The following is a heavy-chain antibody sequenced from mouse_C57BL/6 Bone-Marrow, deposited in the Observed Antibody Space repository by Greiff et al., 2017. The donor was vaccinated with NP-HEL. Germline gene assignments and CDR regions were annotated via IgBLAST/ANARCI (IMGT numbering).Heavy chain of an antibody. D-gene: IGHD2-3*01. J-gene: IGHJ3*01. Sequence: VHLVESGAELARPGASVKLSCKASGYTFTSYGISWVKQRTGQGLEWIGEIYPRSGNTYYNEKFKGKATLTADKSSSTAYMELRSLTSEDSAVYFCARGGDGYPSWFAYWGQGTLVTVSA. V-gene: IGHV1-81*01. CDR3: ARGGDGYPSWFAY. CDR2: IYPRSGNT. CDR1: GYTFTSYG.